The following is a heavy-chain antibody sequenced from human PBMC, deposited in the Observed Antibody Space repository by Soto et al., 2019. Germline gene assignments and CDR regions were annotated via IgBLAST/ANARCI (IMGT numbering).Heavy chain of an antibody. J-gene: IGHJ4*02. V-gene: IGHV3-30*18. Sequence: GGSLRLSCAASGFTFSSYCMHWVRQAPGKGLEWVAVISYDGNNKYYADSVKGRFTISRDNSKNTLYLQMNSLRAEDTAVYYCAKSMMTIQNPFDYWGQGTLVTVSS. CDR1: GFTFSSYC. D-gene: IGHD3-16*01. CDR3: AKSMMTIQNPFDY. CDR2: ISYDGNNK.